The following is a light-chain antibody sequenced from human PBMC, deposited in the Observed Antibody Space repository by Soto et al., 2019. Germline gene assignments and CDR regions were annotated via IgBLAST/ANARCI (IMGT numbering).Light chain of an antibody. J-gene: IGKJ5*01. CDR1: QYINTR. CDR3: QQRSNWPPSIT. V-gene: IGKV3-11*01. Sequence: EIVLTQSPATLSSFPGDRVTLSCRASQYINTRLAWYQQKPGQAPRLLIYDASNRATGIPARFSGSGSGTDFTLTISSLEPEDFAVYYCQQRSNWPPSITFGQGTRLEIK. CDR2: DAS.